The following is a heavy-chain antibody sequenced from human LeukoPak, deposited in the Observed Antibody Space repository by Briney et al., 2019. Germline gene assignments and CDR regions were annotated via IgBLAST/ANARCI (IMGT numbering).Heavy chain of an antibody. Sequence: GGSLRLSCAASGFTFSNAWMSWVRQAPGKGLEWVGRIKSKTDGGTTDYAAPVKGRFTISRDNSKNTLYLQMNSLKTEDAAVYYCTTCTVTTRDDGTAVWGQGTTVTVSS. D-gene: IGHD4-17*01. CDR3: TTCTVTTRDDGTAV. CDR1: GFTFSNAW. CDR2: IKSKTDGGTT. J-gene: IGHJ6*02. V-gene: IGHV3-15*01.